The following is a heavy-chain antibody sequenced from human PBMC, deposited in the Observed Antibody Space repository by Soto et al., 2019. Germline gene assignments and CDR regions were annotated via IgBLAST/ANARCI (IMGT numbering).Heavy chain of an antibody. CDR3: ARITGRHLYY. CDR2: VDYSGTA. D-gene: IGHD1-20*01. CDR1: SGSISVTNVF. Sequence: PSETLSPTCTVSSGSISVTNVFWGWVRQPPGKGLEWIGNVDYSGTAYFSPSLATRVTFHVDTSKNQFSLTLYSVTAADTAVYYCARITGRHLYYWGQGILVTV. V-gene: IGHV4-39*01. J-gene: IGHJ4*02.